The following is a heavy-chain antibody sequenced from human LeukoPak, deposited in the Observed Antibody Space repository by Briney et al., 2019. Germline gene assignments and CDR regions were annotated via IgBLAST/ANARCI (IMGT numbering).Heavy chain of an antibody. CDR1: GFTFSSYW. V-gene: IGHV3-7*01. CDR3: ARDSSWSLAYYYYMDV. J-gene: IGHJ6*03. D-gene: IGHD6-13*01. CDR2: IKQDGREK. Sequence: GGSLRLSCVASGFTFSSYWMSWVRQAPGKGLEWVANIKQDGREKYYVDSVKGRFTISGENAENSLYLQMNGLSAEDTAVYYCARDSSWSLAYYYYMDVWGKGTTVTVSS.